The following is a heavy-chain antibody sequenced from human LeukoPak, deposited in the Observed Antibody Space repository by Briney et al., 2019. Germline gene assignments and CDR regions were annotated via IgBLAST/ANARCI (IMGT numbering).Heavy chain of an antibody. J-gene: IGHJ4*02. D-gene: IGHD6-19*01. CDR3: ARDNAQQWLPGDY. V-gene: IGHV3-30-3*01. Sequence: PGRSLRLSCAVSGFTFSSYAMHWVRQAPGKGLEWVAFISYDGSNKYYADSVKGRFIISRDNSQNMLYLQMNSLRGDDTAVYYCARDNAQQWLPGDYWGQGTLVVVSS. CDR1: GFTFSSYA. CDR2: ISYDGSNK.